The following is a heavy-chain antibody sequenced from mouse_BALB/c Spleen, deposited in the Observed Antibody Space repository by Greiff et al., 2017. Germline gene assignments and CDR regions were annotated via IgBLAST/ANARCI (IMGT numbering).Heavy chain of an antibody. CDR2: ISYSGST. V-gene: IGHV3-8*02. CDR3: ARKRGNEGYYFDY. Sequence: EVQLQQSGPSLVKPSQTLSLTCSVTGYSITSGYWNWIRKFPGNKLEYMGYISYSGSTYYNPSLKSRISITRDTSKNQYYLQLNSVTTEDTATYYCARKRGNEGYYFDYWGQGTTLTVSS. J-gene: IGHJ2*01. D-gene: IGHD2-1*01. CDR1: GYSITSGY.